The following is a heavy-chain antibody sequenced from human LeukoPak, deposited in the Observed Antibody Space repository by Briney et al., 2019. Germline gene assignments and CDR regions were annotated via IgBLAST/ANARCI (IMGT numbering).Heavy chain of an antibody. CDR3: ARHSHPLVQLWLRSFDWFDP. J-gene: IGHJ5*02. V-gene: IGHV4-4*09. Sequence: PSETLSLTCTVSGGSISSYYWSWIRQPPGKGLEWIGYIYTSGSTNYNPSLKSRVTISVDTSKNQFSLKLSSVTAADTAVYYCARHSHPLVQLWLRSFDWFDPWGQGTLVTVSS. D-gene: IGHD5-18*01. CDR1: GGSISSYY. CDR2: IYTSGST.